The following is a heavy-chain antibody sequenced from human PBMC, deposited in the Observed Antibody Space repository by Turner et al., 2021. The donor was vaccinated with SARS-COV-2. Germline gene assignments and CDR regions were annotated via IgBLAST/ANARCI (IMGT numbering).Heavy chain of an antibody. CDR1: GGPFSSYA. D-gene: IGHD2-2*01. CDR2: IIPILGIA. CDR3: ARDSPYCTSTSCYDV. J-gene: IGHJ6*02. Sequence: QVQLVQSGAAVKKPGSSVKASCKASGGPFSSYAISWVRQAPGQGLKWMGGIIPILGIANYEQKFQGRVTNTEDKSTSKAYMALSSLRSEDTAVYYCARDSPYCTSTSCYDVWGQGTTVTVSS. V-gene: IGHV1-69*04.